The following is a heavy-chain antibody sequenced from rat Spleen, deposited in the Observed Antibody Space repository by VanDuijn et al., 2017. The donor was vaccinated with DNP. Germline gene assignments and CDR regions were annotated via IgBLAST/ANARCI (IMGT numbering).Heavy chain of an antibody. CDR3: TRVALYYSSRLGWYFDF. V-gene: IGHV5-31*01. J-gene: IGHJ1*01. CDR2: ITNTGGST. CDR1: GFMFSNYW. Sequence: EVQLVESGGGPVQPGRSLKLSCVASGFMFSNYWMTWIRQAPGRGLEWVASITNTGGSTYYPDSVKGRFTISRDNAKSTLYLQMNSLRSEDTATYYCTRVALYYSSRLGWYFDFWGPGTMVTVSS. D-gene: IGHD1-2*01.